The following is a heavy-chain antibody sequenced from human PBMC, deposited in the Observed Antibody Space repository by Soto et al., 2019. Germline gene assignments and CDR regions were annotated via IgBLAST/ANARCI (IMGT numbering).Heavy chain of an antibody. CDR2: IYSGGST. V-gene: IGHV3-53*01. J-gene: IGHJ1*01. Sequence: PSETLSLTCTVSGGSISSYYWSWVRQAPGKGLEWVSVIYSGGSTYYADSVKGRFTISRDISKNTLYLQMNSLRAEDTAVYYCARDRVESGYPEYFQHWGQGTLVTVSS. CDR3: ARDRVESGYPEYFQH. CDR1: GGSISSYY. D-gene: IGHD3-22*01.